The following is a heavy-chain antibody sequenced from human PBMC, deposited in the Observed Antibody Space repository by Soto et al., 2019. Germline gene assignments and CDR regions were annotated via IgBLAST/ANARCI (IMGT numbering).Heavy chain of an antibody. CDR2: ISSSSSTI. J-gene: IGHJ5*02. V-gene: IGHV3-48*01. D-gene: IGHD3-3*01. CDR3: ARVNYDFWSGYRYNWFDP. Sequence: VQLVESGGGLVQPGGSLRLSCAASGFTFSSYSMNWVRQAPGKGLEWVSYISSSSSTIYYADSVKGRFTISRDNAKNSLYLQMNSLRAEDTAVYYCARVNYDFWSGYRYNWFDPWGQGTLVTVSS. CDR1: GFTFSSYS.